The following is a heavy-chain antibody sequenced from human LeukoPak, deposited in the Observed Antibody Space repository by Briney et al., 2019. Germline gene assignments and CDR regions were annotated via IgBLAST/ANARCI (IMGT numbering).Heavy chain of an antibody. Sequence: GESLKISCKGSGYSFTSYWIGCVRQMPGKGLEWIWIIYPGDSDTRYSPSFQGQVTISADKSISTAYLQWSSLKASDTAMYYCARHRIVATLPASLDYWGQGTLVTVSS. J-gene: IGHJ4*02. D-gene: IGHD5-12*01. CDR3: ARHRIVATLPASLDY. V-gene: IGHV5-51*01. CDR1: GYSFTSYW. CDR2: IYPGDSDT.